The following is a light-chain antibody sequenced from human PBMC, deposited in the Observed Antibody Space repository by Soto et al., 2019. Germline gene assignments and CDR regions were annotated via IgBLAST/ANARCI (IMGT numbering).Light chain of an antibody. V-gene: IGKV3-20*01. CDR2: GAS. J-gene: IGKJ1*01. CDR1: QSVSSN. CDR3: QQYGNSRGT. Sequence: EIVLTQSPVTLSLSQGERATLSCRASQSVSSNLAWYQQKPGQAPRLLIYGASSRATGIPDRFSGSGSGTDFTLTISGLEPEDFAVYYCQQYGNSRGTFGQGTKV.